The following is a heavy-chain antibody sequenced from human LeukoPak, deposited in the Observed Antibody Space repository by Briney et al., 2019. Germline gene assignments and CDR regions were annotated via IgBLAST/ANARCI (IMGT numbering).Heavy chain of an antibody. CDR3: ARDLHGDYVANYFDY. D-gene: IGHD4-17*01. J-gene: IGHJ4*02. V-gene: IGHV1-69*05. CDR1: GGTFSSCA. CDR2: IIPIFGTA. Sequence: ASVKVSCKASGGTFSSCAISWVRQAPGQGLEWMGRIIPIFGTANYAQKFQGRVTITTDESTSTAYMELSSLRSEDTAVYYCARDLHGDYVANYFDYWGQGTLVTVSS.